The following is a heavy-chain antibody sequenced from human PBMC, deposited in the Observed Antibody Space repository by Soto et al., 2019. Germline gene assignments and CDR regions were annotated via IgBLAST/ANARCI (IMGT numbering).Heavy chain of an antibody. J-gene: IGHJ6*02. CDR1: GFTFSSYS. Sequence: PGGSLRLSCAASGFTFSSYSMNWVRQAPGKGLEWVSSISSSSYIYYADSVKGQFTISRDNAKNSLYLQMNSLKTEDTAVYYCTRQRDCSSTSCLSYYYSGMDVWGQGTPVTVSS. CDR2: ISSSSYI. CDR3: TRQRDCSSTSCLSYYYSGMDV. V-gene: IGHV3-21*03. D-gene: IGHD2-2*01.